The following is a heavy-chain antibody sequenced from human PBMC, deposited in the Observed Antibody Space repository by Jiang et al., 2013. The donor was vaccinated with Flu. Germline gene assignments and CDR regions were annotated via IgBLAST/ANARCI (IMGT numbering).Heavy chain of an antibody. J-gene: IGHJ6*04. CDR2: INPNSGGT. Sequence: SGAEVKKPGASVKVSCKASGYTFTGYYMHWVRQAPGQGLEWMGWINPNSGGTNYAQKFQGWVTMTRDTSISTAYMELSRLRSDDTAVYYCARERDIVVVPGTGYGMDVWGKGDHGHRLL. V-gene: IGHV1-2*04. CDR1: GYTFTGYY. CDR3: ARERDIVVVPGTGYGMDV. D-gene: IGHD2-2*01.